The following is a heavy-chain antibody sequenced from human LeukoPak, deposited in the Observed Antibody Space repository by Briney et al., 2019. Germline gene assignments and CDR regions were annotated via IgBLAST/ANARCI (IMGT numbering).Heavy chain of an antibody. CDR1: GGSISSYY. CDR3: ARHYSSSSEVLDY. V-gene: IGHV4-4*09. Sequence: PSETLSLTCTVSGGSISSYYWSWIRQPPGKGLEWIGYIYTSGSTNYSPSLKSRVTISVDTSKNQFSLKLSSVTAADTAVYYCARHYSSSSEVLDYWGQGTLVTVSS. J-gene: IGHJ4*02. D-gene: IGHD6-6*01. CDR2: IYTSGST.